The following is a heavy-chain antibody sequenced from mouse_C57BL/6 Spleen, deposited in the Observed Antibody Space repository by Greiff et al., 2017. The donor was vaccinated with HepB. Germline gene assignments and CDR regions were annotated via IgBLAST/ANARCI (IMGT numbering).Heavy chain of an antibody. Sequence: EVKLMESGGGLVQPGGSLSLSCAASGFTFTDYYMSWVRQPPGKALEWLGFIRNKANGYTTEYSASVKGRFTISRDNSKSILYLQMNALRAEDSATYYCARYTYYSNSLAYWGQGTLVTVSA. CDR2: IRNKANGYTT. D-gene: IGHD2-5*01. V-gene: IGHV7-3*01. CDR3: ARYTYYSNSLAY. J-gene: IGHJ3*01. CDR1: GFTFTDYY.